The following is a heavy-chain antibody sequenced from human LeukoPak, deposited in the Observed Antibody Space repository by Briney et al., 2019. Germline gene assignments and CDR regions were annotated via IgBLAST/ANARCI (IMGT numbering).Heavy chain of an antibody. CDR2: ISTSSSYI. Sequence: PGGSLRLSCAASGFTFSSYSMNWVRQAPGKGLEWVSSISTSSSYIYYADSLKGRFTISRDNAKKSLYLQMNSLRAEDTAVYYCARVYPGLFDSSGYYNIWGQGTMVTVSS. CDR1: GFTFSSYS. CDR3: ARVYPGLFDSSGYYNI. V-gene: IGHV3-21*01. J-gene: IGHJ3*02. D-gene: IGHD3-22*01.